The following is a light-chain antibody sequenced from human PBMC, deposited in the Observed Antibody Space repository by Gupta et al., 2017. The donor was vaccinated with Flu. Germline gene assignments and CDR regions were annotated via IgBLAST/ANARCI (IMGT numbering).Light chain of an antibody. CDR3: QQRSNWPPT. J-gene: IGKJ5*01. CDR1: QSVSSY. Sequence: EIVLTQSPATLSLSPGERATLSCRASQSVSSYLAWYQQKPGQAPRLLISDASNRATAIPACCSSSCAGADFTLTISSLEPEDFAVYYYQQRSNWPPTFGQGTRLEIK. CDR2: DAS. V-gene: IGKV3-11*01.